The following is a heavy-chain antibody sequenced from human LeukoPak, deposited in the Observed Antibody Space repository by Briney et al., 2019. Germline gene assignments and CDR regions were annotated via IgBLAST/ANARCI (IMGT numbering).Heavy chain of an antibody. CDR2: ISFDGSNK. Sequence: SGGSLRLSCTASGFIFSTYAIHWVRQAPGKGLEWVAVISFDGSNKYYADSVKGRFTISRDNAKNSLYLQMNSLRAEDTAVYYCARDPGIAAAGWEDYWGQGTLVTVSS. D-gene: IGHD6-13*01. V-gene: IGHV3-30*04. CDR1: GFIFSTYA. J-gene: IGHJ4*02. CDR3: ARDPGIAAAGWEDY.